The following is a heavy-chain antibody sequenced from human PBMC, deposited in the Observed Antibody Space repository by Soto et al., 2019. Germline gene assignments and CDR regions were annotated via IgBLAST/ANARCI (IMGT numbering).Heavy chain of an antibody. CDR2: IKKDGSET. CDR3: ERELITSWYAGMDV. J-gene: IGHJ6*02. D-gene: IGHD6-13*01. Sequence: GGSLRLSCIASGFTFSSSWMTWVRQAPGKGLEWVANIKKDGSETYYVDSLKGRFTISRDNAKNSLFLQMNSLRAEDTAVYYCERELITSWYAGMDVWGQGTTVTVSS. CDR1: GFTFSSSW. V-gene: IGHV3-7*03.